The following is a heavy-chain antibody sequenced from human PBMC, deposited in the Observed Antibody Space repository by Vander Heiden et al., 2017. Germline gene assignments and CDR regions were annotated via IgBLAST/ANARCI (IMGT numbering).Heavy chain of an antibody. V-gene: IGHV3-23*01. J-gene: IGHJ4*02. CDR1: GFPLSSSP. Sequence: EVQLLESGGGLVQPGGSLRLSCAASGFPLSSSPLSCVRPAPGKGLEWVSAISGSGGSTYYADSVKGRFTISRDNSKNTLYLQMNSLRAEDTAVYYCAKDISNYDFVAAFDYWGQGTLVTVSS. CDR3: AKDISNYDFVAAFDY. D-gene: IGHD3-3*01. CDR2: ISGSGGST.